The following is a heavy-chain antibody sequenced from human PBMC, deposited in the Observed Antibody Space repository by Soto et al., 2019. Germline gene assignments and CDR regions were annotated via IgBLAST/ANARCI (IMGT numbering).Heavy chain of an antibody. CDR3: ARLHWSQYGMDV. V-gene: IGHV5-51*01. CDR2: IYPYDSDT. D-gene: IGHD3-3*02. J-gene: IGHJ6*02. CDR1: GYSFSRYW. Sequence: GESLKISCKGSGYSFSRYWIGWVRQMPGKGLEWMGIIYPYDSDTRYSPSFEGQVTISADKSFSTAYLQWSSLKASDTAMYYCARLHWSQYGMDVWGQGTTVTVS.